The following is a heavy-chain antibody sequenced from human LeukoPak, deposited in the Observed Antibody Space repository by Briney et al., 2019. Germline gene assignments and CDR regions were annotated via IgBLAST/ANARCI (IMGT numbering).Heavy chain of an antibody. Sequence: SETLSLTCTVSDYSISSGYYWGWIRQPAGKGLEWVGRIYTSGITNYNPSHKSRVTISVDTSKDQFSLKLSSVTAADTAVYYCARAYGSGSLDAFDIWGQGTMVTVSS. CDR1: DYSISSGYY. CDR2: IYTSGIT. J-gene: IGHJ3*02. CDR3: ARAYGSGSLDAFDI. D-gene: IGHD3-10*01. V-gene: IGHV4-61*02.